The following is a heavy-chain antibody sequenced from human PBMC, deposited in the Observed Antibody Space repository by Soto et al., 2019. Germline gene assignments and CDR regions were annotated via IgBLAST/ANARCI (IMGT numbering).Heavy chain of an antibody. J-gene: IGHJ4*02. V-gene: IGHV3-11*01. CDR1: GFTFSDYY. CDR3: AKLVTTAAAGMFDY. CDR2: ISGSVTDK. Sequence: GGSLRLSCAASGFTFSDYYMTWIRQAPGRGLEWVSYISGSVTDKSYADSVKGRFTISKDNADNSLFLQMNNLRAEDTAVYYCAKLVTTAAAGMFDYWGQGTLVTVSS. D-gene: IGHD6-13*01.